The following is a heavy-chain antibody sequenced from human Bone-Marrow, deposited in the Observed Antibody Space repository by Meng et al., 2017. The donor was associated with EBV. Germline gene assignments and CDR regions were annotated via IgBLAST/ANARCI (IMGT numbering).Heavy chain of an antibody. CDR2: IIPIFGTA. J-gene: IGHJ5*02. V-gene: IGHV1-69*01. CDR1: GGTFSRYA. CDR3: ARGAVRGVIHWFDP. Sequence: VGSGAEVKKAGSSVKVSCKASGGTFSRYAISWVRQAPGQGLEWMGGIIPIFGTANYAQKFQGRVTITADESTSTAYMELSSLRSEDTAVYYCARGAVRGVIHWFDPWGQGTLVTVSS. D-gene: IGHD3-10*01.